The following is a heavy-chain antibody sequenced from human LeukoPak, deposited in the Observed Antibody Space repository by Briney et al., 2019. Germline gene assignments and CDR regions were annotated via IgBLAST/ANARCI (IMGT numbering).Heavy chain of an antibody. CDR2: ISAYDGKT. J-gene: IGHJ6*02. Sequence: ASVKVSCTASGYSFTTYGISWVRQAPGQGLEWMAWISAYDGKTNYAQTFQGRVTMTTDTSTSTAYMELRSLRSDDTAVYYCAREAIIVPSGGMDLWGQGTTVTVSS. V-gene: IGHV1-18*01. D-gene: IGHD2-2*01. CDR1: GYSFTTYG. CDR3: AREAIIVPSGGMDL.